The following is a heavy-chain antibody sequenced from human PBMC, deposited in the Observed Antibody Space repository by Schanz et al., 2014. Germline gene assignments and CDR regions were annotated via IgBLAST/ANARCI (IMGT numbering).Heavy chain of an antibody. Sequence: EVQLVQSGGGLVQPGGSLRLSCAASGFTFSSHWMHWVRQDPGKGLVWVARINSVGSNTDYADSVTGRFTISRDNAKNTLYLQMNSLSAEDTAVYYCARVALPGYSSPRDAFDIWGQGTMVTVSS. V-gene: IGHV3-74*01. CDR1: GFTFSSHW. D-gene: IGHD5-18*01. CDR2: INSVGSNT. CDR3: ARVALPGYSSPRDAFDI. J-gene: IGHJ3*02.